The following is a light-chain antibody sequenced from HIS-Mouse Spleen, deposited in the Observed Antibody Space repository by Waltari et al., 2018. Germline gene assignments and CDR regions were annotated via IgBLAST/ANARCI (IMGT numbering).Light chain of an antibody. J-gene: IGLJ2*01. V-gene: IGLV3-21*03. Sequence: SYVLTQPPSVSVAPGKTARITCGGNNIGSKSVHWYQQKPGQAPVLFVDDDSDRPSGIPERFSGSNTGNTATLTISRVEAGDEADYYCQVWDSSSDHVVFGGGTKLTVL. CDR1: NIGSKS. CDR3: QVWDSSSDHVV. CDR2: DDS.